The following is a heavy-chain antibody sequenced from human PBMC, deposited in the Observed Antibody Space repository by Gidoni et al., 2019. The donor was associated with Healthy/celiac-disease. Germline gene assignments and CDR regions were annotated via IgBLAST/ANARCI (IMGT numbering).Heavy chain of an antibody. J-gene: IGHJ4*02. CDR2: IYYSGST. V-gene: IGHV4-59*08. CDR1: GDSISSYY. CDR3: ARMVAGFTYRLL. D-gene: IGHD5-18*01. Sequence: QVQLQESGPGLVKPSETLSLTCSVSGDSISSYYWGWIRQPPGKRLEWIGYIYYSGSTNYNPSLKSRVTISIDTSKKQFSLKLRSVTAADTAVYYCARMVAGFTYRLLWGQGNLVTVSS.